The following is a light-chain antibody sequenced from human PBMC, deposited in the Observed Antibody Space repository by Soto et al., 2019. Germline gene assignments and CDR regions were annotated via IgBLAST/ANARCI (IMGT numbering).Light chain of an antibody. CDR3: QSYDSTLSARYV. V-gene: IGLV1-40*01. Sequence: QSVLTQPPPVSGATGQRVTICCTGSSSNIGAGYDVHWYQQRPGTAPKLLIFGNINRPSGVPDRFSGSKSGTSASLAITGLQAEDEGDYYCQSYDSTLSARYVFGTGSKVTVL. J-gene: IGLJ1*01. CDR1: SSNIGAGYD. CDR2: GNI.